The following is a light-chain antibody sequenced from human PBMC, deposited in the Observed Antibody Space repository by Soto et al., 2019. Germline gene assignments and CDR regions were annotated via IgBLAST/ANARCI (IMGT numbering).Light chain of an antibody. CDR2: GAS. CDR1: QTVSRNN. CDR3: QQYGGSPRIT. V-gene: IGKV3-20*01. Sequence: EIVLTQSPGTLSLSRGERASLSCRASQTVSRNNLVWYQQRPGQPPRLLIYGASNRATGIPDRFSGSGSGTDFTLIINRLEPEDVAIYYCQQYGGSPRITFGQGTRLEIK. J-gene: IGKJ5*01.